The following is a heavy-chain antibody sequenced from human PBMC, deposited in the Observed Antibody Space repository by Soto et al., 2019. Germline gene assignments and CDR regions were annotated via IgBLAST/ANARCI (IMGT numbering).Heavy chain of an antibody. Sequence: GGSLRLSCAASGFTFDDYAMHWVRQAPGKGLEWVSGISWNSGSIGYADSVKGRFTISRDNAKNSLYLQMNSLRAEDTALYYCAKDSYDFWSGYYTTWGQGTLVTVSS. V-gene: IGHV3-9*01. CDR2: ISWNSGSI. J-gene: IGHJ4*02. CDR3: AKDSYDFWSGYYTT. CDR1: GFTFDDYA. D-gene: IGHD3-3*01.